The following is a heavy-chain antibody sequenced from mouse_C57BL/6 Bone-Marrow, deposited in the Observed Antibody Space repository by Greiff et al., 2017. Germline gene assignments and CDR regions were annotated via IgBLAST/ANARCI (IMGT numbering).Heavy chain of an antibody. D-gene: IGHD1-1*01. Sequence: EVQLVESGAELVRPGASVKLSCTASGFNIKDDYMHWVKQRPEQGLEWIGWIDPENGDTEYASKFQGKATITADTSSNTAYLQLSSLTSEDTAVYYCTPTYGSSFYWGQGTTLTVSS. CDR2: IDPENGDT. CDR1: GFNIKDDY. CDR3: TPTYGSSFY. V-gene: IGHV14-4*01. J-gene: IGHJ2*01.